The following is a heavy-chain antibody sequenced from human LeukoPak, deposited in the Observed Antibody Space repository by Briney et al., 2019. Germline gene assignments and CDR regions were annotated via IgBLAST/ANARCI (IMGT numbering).Heavy chain of an antibody. D-gene: IGHD3-22*01. J-gene: IGHJ4*02. CDR2: ISGSGGST. V-gene: IGHV3-23*01. Sequence: PGGSLRLSCAACGFTFSSYAMSWVRQAPGKGREWVSAISGSGGSTYYADSVKGRFTISRDNSKNTLYLQMNSLRAEDTAVYYCAKKAALYYYDSSGYYVYWGQGTLVTVSS. CDR1: GFTFSSYA. CDR3: AKKAALYYYDSSGYYVY.